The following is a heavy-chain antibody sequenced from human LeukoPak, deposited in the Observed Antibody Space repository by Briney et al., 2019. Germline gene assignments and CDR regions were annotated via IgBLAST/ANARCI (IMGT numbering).Heavy chain of an antibody. CDR1: GGTFSSYA. V-gene: IGHV1-69*04. J-gene: IGHJ5*02. D-gene: IGHD4-17*01. CDR2: IIPILGIA. CDR3: ARLSYGDYGDWFDP. Sequence: SVKVSCKASGGTFSSYAISWVRQAPGQGLEWMGRIIPILGIANYAQKFQGRVTITADKSTSTAYMELSSLRSEDTAVYYCARLSYGDYGDWFDPWGQGTLVTVSS.